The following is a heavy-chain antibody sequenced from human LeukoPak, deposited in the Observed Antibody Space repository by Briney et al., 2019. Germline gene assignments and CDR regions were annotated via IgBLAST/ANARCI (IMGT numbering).Heavy chain of an antibody. D-gene: IGHD3-3*01. Sequence: PGGSLRLSCAASGFTFSSYGMHWVRQAPGKGLEWVAVISYDGSNKYYADSVKGRFTISRDNSKNTLYLQMNSLGAEDTAVYYCAKGFKDYDFWSGYENFDYWGQGTLVTVSS. CDR2: ISYDGSNK. V-gene: IGHV3-30*18. CDR1: GFTFSSYG. CDR3: AKGFKDYDFWSGYENFDY. J-gene: IGHJ4*02.